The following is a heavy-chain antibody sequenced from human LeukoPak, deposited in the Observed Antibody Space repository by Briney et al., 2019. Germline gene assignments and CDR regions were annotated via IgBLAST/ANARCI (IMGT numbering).Heavy chain of an antibody. J-gene: IGHJ6*02. CDR3: ARDPGPGSSGWYSLLSYYYGMDV. Sequence: SETLPLTCTVSGGSISSYYWSWIRQPAGKGLEWIGRIYTSGSTNYNPSLKSRVTMSVDTSKNQFSLKLSSVTAADTAVYYCARDPGPGSSGWYSLLSYYYGMDVWGQGTTVTVSS. D-gene: IGHD6-19*01. CDR2: IYTSGST. CDR1: GGSISSYY. V-gene: IGHV4-4*07.